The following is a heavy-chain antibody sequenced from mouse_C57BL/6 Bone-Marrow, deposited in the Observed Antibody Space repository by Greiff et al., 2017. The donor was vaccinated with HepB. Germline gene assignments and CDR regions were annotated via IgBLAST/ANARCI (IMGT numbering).Heavy chain of an antibody. CDR1: GFNIKNTY. CDR3: DYYGSSCGYYAMDY. CDR2: IDPANGNT. D-gene: IGHD1-1*01. V-gene: IGHV14-3*01. J-gene: IGHJ4*01. Sequence: VQLQQSVAELVRPGASVKLSCTASGFNIKNTYMHWVKQRPEQGLEWIGRIDPANGNTKYAPKFQGKATITADTSSNTADLQLSSLTSEDTAFYYCDYYGSSCGYYAMDYWGQGTSVTVSS.